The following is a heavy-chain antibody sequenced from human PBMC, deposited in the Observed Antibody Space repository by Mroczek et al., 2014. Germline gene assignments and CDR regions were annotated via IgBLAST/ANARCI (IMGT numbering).Heavy chain of an antibody. Sequence: QVQLVESGGGVVQPGRSLRLSCAASGFTFSSYAMHWVRQAPGKGLEWVAVISYDGSNKYYADSVKGRFTISRDNSKNTLYLQMNSLRAEDTAVYYCASIWPGYCSGGSCSNDAFDIVGPKGQVVTVSS. J-gene: IGHJ3*02. D-gene: IGHD2-15*01. CDR2: ISYDGSNK. V-gene: IGHV3-30-3*01. CDR1: GFTFSSYA. CDR3: ASIWPGYCSGGSCSNDAFDI.